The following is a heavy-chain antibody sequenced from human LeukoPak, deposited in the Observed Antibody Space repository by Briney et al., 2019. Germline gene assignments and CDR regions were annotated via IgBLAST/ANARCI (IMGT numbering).Heavy chain of an antibody. D-gene: IGHD3-10*01. CDR1: GYTFTGYY. CDR3: ARDDGGSGSQYNWFDP. Sequence: ASVKVSCKASGYTFTGYYMHWVRQAPGQGLEWMGWINPNSGGTNYAQKFQGRVTMTRDTSISTAYMELSRLRSDDTAVYYCARDDGGSGSQYNWFDPWGQGTLVTVSS. J-gene: IGHJ5*02. CDR2: INPNSGGT. V-gene: IGHV1-2*02.